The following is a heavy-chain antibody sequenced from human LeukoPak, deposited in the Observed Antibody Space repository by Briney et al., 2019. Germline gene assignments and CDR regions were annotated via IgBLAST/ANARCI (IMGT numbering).Heavy chain of an antibody. J-gene: IGHJ4*02. Sequence: ASVKVSCKASGYTFTKNGISWVRQAPGQGLEWMGWISPYNGNTNYAQKFQGRVTMTTDTSTSTAHMELRSLRSDDTAVCYCAKDDYYDTSGRYWGQGTLVTVSS. CDR1: GYTFTKNG. CDR2: ISPYNGNT. CDR3: AKDDYYDTSGRY. D-gene: IGHD3-22*01. V-gene: IGHV1-18*01.